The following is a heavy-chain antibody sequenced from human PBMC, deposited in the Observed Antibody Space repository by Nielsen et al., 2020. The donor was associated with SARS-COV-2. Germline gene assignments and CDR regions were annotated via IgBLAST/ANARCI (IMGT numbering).Heavy chain of an antibody. J-gene: IGHJ4*02. Sequence: GESLKISCAASGFTVSSNYMSWVRQAPGKGLEWVSVIYSCGSTYYADSVKGRFTISRDNSKNTLYLQMNSLRAEDTAVYYCAKIAAATASADYWGQGTLVTVSS. D-gene: IGHD6-13*01. CDR1: GFTVSSNY. CDR3: AKIAAATASADY. CDR2: IYSCGST. V-gene: IGHV3-66*03.